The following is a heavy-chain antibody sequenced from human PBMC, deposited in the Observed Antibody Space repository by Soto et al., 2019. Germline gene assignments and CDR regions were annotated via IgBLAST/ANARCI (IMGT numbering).Heavy chain of an antibody. Sequence: PSETLSLTCTVSGGSISGYYWSWIRQPPGKGLEWIGNVYYSGGAKYNPSVKRRVSISVDTSKNQFSLNLSSVTAADTAVYYCTRDGDGRMTTNPYYYSGMDVWGPGITVTVSS. CDR2: VYYSGGA. J-gene: IGHJ6*02. D-gene: IGHD2-21*02. CDR3: TRDGDGRMTTNPYYYSGMDV. CDR1: GGSISGYY. V-gene: IGHV4-59*01.